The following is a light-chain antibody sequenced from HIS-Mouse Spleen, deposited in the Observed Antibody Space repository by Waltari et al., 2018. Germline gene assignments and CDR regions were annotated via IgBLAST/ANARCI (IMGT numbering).Light chain of an antibody. CDR1: QSVSSY. J-gene: IGKJ4*01. Sequence: EIVLTQSPGTLSLSPGERATLSCRASQSVSSYLAWYQQKPGQAPRLLIYDASNRATGIPARFSVSGSGTDFTLTISSLEPEDFAVYYCQQRSNWPTFGGGTKVEIK. CDR2: DAS. CDR3: QQRSNWPT. V-gene: IGKV3-11*01.